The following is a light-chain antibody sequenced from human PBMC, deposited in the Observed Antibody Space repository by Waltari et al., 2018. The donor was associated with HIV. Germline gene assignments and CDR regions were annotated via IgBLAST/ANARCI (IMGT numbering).Light chain of an antibody. CDR1: ASAFGPYHF. V-gene: IGLV2-14*03. J-gene: IGLJ2*01. CDR3: STHTVNDTLA. CDR2: RVT. Sequence: QSALTQPASVSGSPGQSVTISCTGTASAFGPYHFISWYQQHPANVPKVIIYRVTSRPSGVPPRFSGSKSGNTASLTISGLRAEDEALYYCSTHTVNDTLAFGGGTKLTVL.